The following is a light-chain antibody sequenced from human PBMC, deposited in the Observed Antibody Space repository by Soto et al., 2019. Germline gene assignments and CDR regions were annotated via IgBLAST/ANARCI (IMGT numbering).Light chain of an antibody. CDR2: EVN. CDR3: CSYTSSGAHV. V-gene: IGLV2-14*01. CDR1: SSDVGGYDY. J-gene: IGLJ7*01. Sequence: QSALTQPASVSGSPGQSITISCTGTSSDVGGYDYVSWHQQHPGKAPKLMIYEVNTRPSGVSNRFSGSKSGNTASLTISGLQAEDEADYYYCSYTSSGAHVFGGGTQLTVL.